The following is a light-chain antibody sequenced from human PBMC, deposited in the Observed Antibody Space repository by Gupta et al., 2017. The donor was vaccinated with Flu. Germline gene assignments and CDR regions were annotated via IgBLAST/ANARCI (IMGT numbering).Light chain of an antibody. Sequence: TSSNIGRNTVNWYQQLPGTAPKLVIYRNNQRPSGIPDRVSGSKSGTSASLAISGLQSEDEADYYCAAWDDTLNGVIFGGGTKLTVL. V-gene: IGLV1-44*01. CDR3: AAWDDTLNGVI. J-gene: IGLJ2*01. CDR1: SSNIGRNT. CDR2: RNN.